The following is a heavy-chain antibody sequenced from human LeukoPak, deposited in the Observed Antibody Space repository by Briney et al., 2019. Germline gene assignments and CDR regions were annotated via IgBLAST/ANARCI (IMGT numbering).Heavy chain of an antibody. CDR3: ARGLITTNFDS. CDR1: GYTFTSYG. V-gene: IGHV1-18*01. CDR2: ISAYNGNT. Sequence: ASVKVSCKASGYTFTSYGISWVRQAPGQGLERMGWISAYNGNTNYAQKLQGRVTMTTDISTSTAYMELRSLRSEDTAIYYCARGLITTNFDSWGQGALVTVSS. D-gene: IGHD3-22*01. J-gene: IGHJ4*02.